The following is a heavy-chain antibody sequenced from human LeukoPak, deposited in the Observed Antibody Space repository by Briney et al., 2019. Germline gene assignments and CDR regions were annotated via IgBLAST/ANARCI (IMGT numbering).Heavy chain of an antibody. CDR2: IFPIFGAA. Sequence: SVKVSCKASGGTFSIYTISRVRHAPGPGLGWVGGIFPIFGAANYAQKFQGRVTITADESTSTAYMELSSLRSEDTAVYYCARGDYYGSGSFGVDYYYYYMDVWGKGTTVTISS. D-gene: IGHD3-10*01. J-gene: IGHJ6*03. CDR1: GGTFSIYT. CDR3: ARGDYYGSGSFGVDYYYYYMDV. V-gene: IGHV1-69*13.